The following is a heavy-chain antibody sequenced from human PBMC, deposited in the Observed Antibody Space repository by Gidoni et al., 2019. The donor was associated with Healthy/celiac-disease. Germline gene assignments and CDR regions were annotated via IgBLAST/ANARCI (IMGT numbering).Heavy chain of an antibody. CDR1: GGSFSGYY. J-gene: IGHJ4*02. CDR2: INHSGST. CDR3: ARTRLRGYFDY. Sequence: QVQLQQWCAGLLKPSETLSLTCAVYGGSFSGYYWSWIRQPPGKGLEWIGEINHSGSTNYNPSLKSRVTISVDTSKNQFSLKLSSVTAADTAVYYCARTRLRGYFDYWGQGTLVTVSS. D-gene: IGHD5-12*01. V-gene: IGHV4-34*01.